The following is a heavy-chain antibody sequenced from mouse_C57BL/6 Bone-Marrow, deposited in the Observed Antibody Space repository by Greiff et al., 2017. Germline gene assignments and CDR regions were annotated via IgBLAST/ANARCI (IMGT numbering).Heavy chain of an antibody. V-gene: IGHV1-64*01. CDR1: GYTFTSYW. D-gene: IGHD1-1*01. CDR2: IHPNSGST. J-gene: IGHJ3*01. CDR3: ARGRYYGSSSPWFAY. Sequence: QVQLKQPGAELVKPGASVKLSCKASGYTFTSYWMHWVKQRPGQGLEWIGMIHPNSGSTNYNEKFKSKATLTVDKSSSTAYMQLSSLTSEDSAVYYCARGRYYGSSSPWFAYWGQGTLVTVSA.